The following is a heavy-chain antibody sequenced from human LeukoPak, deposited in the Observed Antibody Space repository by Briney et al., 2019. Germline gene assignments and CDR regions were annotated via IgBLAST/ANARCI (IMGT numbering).Heavy chain of an antibody. CDR2: ISSSSSYI. D-gene: IGHD3-22*01. CDR1: GFTFSSYS. J-gene: IGHJ3*02. V-gene: IGHV3-21*01. CDR3: ARRGHYYDSLQDADAFDI. Sequence: GGSLRLSCAASGFTFSSYSMNWVRQAPGKGLEWVSSISSSSSYIYYADSVKGRFTISRDNAKNSLYLQMNSLRAEDTAVYYCARRGHYYDSLQDADAFDIWGQGTMVTVSS.